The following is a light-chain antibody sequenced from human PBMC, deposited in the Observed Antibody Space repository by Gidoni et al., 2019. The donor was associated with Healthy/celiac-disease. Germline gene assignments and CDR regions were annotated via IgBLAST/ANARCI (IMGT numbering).Light chain of an antibody. CDR2: GAS. Sequence: EIVLTQSPDTLSLSPGERATLSCRASQSVKSNYLAWYQQKPGQAPRLLISGASIRATGIPDFTLTISRLEPEDFAVYYCQQYTNSLTFGGXTKVEIK. J-gene: IGKJ4*01. CDR1: QSVKSNY. V-gene: IGKV3-20*01. CDR3: QQYTNSLT.